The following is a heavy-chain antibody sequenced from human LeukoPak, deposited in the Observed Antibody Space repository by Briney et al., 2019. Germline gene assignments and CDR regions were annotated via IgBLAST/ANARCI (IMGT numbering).Heavy chain of an antibody. V-gene: IGHV3-7*01. CDR2: IKQDGSEK. CDR3: ARAPLRYFDWLLFSYYYYGMDV. Sequence: GGSLRLSCAASGFTFSSYWMSWVRQAPGKGLEWVANIKQDGSEKYYVDSVKGRFTISRDNAKNSLYLQMNSLRAEDTAVYYCARAPLRYFDWLLFSYYYYGMDVWGQGTTVTVSS. D-gene: IGHD3-9*01. J-gene: IGHJ6*02. CDR1: GFTFSSYW.